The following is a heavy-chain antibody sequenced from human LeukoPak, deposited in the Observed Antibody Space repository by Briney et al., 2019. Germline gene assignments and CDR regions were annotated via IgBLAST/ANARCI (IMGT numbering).Heavy chain of an antibody. CDR1: GYTFTGYD. CDR3: ARNIPFVRKTVRTNWFDP. Sequence: GASVKVSCKTSGYTFTGYDINWVRQAGGQGLEWMGRMNPNSGETASAQRFQGRVTLTRDTSINTAYLELSNLRSDDTAVYYCARNIPFVRKTVRTNWFDPWGQGTLVSVSS. D-gene: IGHD2-2*02. V-gene: IGHV1-8*01. CDR2: MNPNSGET. J-gene: IGHJ5*02.